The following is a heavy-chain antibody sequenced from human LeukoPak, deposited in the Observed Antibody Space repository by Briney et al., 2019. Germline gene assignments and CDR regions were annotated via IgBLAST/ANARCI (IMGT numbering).Heavy chain of an antibody. CDR2: ISSSSSTI. Sequence: PGGSLRLSCAASGFTFSSYGMHWVRQAPGKGLEWVSYISSSSSTIYYADSVKGRFTISRDNAKNSIYLQMNTLRAEDTAVYYCARTYGSGSLDYGGQGTLVTVSS. CDR1: GFTFSSYG. CDR3: ARTYGSGSLDY. D-gene: IGHD2-15*01. J-gene: IGHJ4*02. V-gene: IGHV3-48*01.